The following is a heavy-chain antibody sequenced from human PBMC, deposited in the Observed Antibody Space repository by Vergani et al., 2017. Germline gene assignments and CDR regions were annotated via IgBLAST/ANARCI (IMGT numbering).Heavy chain of an antibody. CDR2: ISGSGGST. CDR1: GFTFSSYA. D-gene: IGHD2-15*01. V-gene: IGHV3-23*04. J-gene: IGHJ3*02. Sequence: EVQLVESGGGLVQPGGSLRLSCAASGFTFSSYAMSWVRQAPGKGLEWVSAISGSGGSTYYADSVKGRFTISRDNSKNTLYLQMNSLRAEDTAVYYCAKEGLGYCSGGSCRPLDIWGQGTMVTVSS. CDR3: AKEGLGYCSGGSCRPLDI.